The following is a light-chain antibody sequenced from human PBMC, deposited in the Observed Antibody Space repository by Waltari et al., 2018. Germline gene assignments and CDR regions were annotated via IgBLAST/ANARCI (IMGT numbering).Light chain of an antibody. J-gene: IGKJ1*01. Sequence: EIVLTQSPDTLSLSPGERATLSCRASQGVSNYLAWYQQKPGQAPRLLIYGASYRATGVPARFSGSGSGTDFTLTISSLEPEDFAVYYCQQRSNWPRTFGQGTKVEIK. CDR3: QQRSNWPRT. CDR1: QGVSNY. V-gene: IGKV3-11*01. CDR2: GAS.